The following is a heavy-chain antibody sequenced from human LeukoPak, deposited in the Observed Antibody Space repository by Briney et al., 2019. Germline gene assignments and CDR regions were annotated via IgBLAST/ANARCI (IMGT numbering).Heavy chain of an antibody. CDR1: GGSISSGGYY. D-gene: IGHD2-2*01. CDR2: ISYSGST. CDR3: ARAYANCSSTSCYAESYYYYGMDV. Sequence: PSQTLSLTCTVSGGSISSGGYYWSWIRQHPGKGLEWIGYISYSGSTYYNPSLESRVTISVDTSKNQFSLKLSSVTAADTAVYYCARAYANCSSTSCYAESYYYYGMDVWGQGTTVTVSS. J-gene: IGHJ6*02. V-gene: IGHV4-31*03.